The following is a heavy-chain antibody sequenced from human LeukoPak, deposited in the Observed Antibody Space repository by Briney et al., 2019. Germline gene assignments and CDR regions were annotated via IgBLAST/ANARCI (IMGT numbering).Heavy chain of an antibody. J-gene: IGHJ3*02. V-gene: IGHV4-34*01. D-gene: IGHD2-2*01. CDR1: GGSFSGYY. Sequence: PSETLSLTCAVCGGSFSGYYWSWIRQPPGKGLEWVGEINQRGSTKYNPSLKRRVTISVDTSKNQFSLKLCSVTAADAAVYYCARGRYCSSTSCYLDIWGEGTMFTVSS. CDR3: ARGRYCSSTSCYLDI. CDR2: INQRGST.